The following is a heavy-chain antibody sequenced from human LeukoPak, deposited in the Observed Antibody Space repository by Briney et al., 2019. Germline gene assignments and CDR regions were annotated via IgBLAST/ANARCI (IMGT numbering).Heavy chain of an antibody. D-gene: IGHD2-15*01. CDR2: VNHSGRT. V-gene: IGHV4-34*01. CDR1: GRSFSGYY. Sequence: SETLSLTCAVYGRSFSGYYWSWVRQPPGKGLEWMGEVNHSGRTSYNPSLKSRVTISADTSKNQFSLRMTSLTAADTAVYYCARGARWWNYWGQGTLVTVSS. J-gene: IGHJ4*02. CDR3: ARGARWWNY.